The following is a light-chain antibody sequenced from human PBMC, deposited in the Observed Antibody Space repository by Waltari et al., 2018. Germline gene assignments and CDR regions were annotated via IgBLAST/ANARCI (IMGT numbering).Light chain of an antibody. CDR3: QQYNNWPLTVT. CDR1: QSISTN. Sequence: DIVMTQSPATASVSPGERATLPFSASQSISTNLTWYQQKPGQAPRLLVYGASTRATGIPVGFSGSGSGTEFTLTISSLQSEDFGLYYCQQYNNWPLTVTFGQGTRLDI. CDR2: GAS. J-gene: IGKJ5*01. V-gene: IGKV3D-15*01.